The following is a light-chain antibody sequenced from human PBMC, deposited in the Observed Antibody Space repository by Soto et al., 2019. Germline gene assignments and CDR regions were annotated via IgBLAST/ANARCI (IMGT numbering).Light chain of an antibody. Sequence: QTLLTQTPSVSGAPGQRFAISCTGSSSNIGAEYDVHWYQQLPGTAPKRLIYGDNNRPSGVPDRFSGSKSGTSASLAITGLQPEDEADHYCQSYDSSLTTFVFGTGTKVTVL. CDR2: GDN. V-gene: IGLV1-40*01. CDR1: SSNIGAEYD. CDR3: QSYDSSLTTFV. J-gene: IGLJ1*01.